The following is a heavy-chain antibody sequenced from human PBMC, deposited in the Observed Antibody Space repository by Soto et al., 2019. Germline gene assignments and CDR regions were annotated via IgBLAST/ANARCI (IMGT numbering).Heavy chain of an antibody. CDR2: MNPNSGNT. Sequence: QVQLVQSGAEVKKPGASVKVSCKASGYTFTSYDINWVRQATGQGLEWMGWMNPNSGNTGYAQKFQGRVTMTRNTSISTAYMELSTLRSEDTAVYYCARGSANMGYYYYYGMDVWGQGTTVTVSS. V-gene: IGHV1-8*01. CDR3: ARGSANMGYYYYYGMDV. CDR1: GYTFTSYD. D-gene: IGHD3-16*01. J-gene: IGHJ6*02.